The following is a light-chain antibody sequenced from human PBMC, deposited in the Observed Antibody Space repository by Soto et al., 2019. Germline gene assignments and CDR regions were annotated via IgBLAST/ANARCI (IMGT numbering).Light chain of an antibody. CDR2: GNS. CDR1: SSNIGAGYD. Sequence: QSVLTQPPSVSGAPGQRVIISCTGSSSNIGAGYDVHWYQQLPGTAPKLLIYGNSNRPSGVPDRFSGSKSGTSASLAITGLQAEDEADYYCQSYDSSLSGLFGGGTKVTVL. CDR3: QSYDSSLSGL. V-gene: IGLV1-40*01. J-gene: IGLJ2*01.